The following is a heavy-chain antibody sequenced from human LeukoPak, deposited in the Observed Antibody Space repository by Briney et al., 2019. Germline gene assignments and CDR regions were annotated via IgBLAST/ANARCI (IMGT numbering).Heavy chain of an antibody. Sequence: GGSLRLSCAASGFTFDDYAMHWVRQAPGKGLEWVSLISWDGGSTYYADSVKGRFTISRDNSKSSLYLQMNSLRAEDTALYYCAKDATRITMVPNYYYMDVWGKGTTVTVSS. CDR1: GFTFDDYA. CDR2: ISWDGGST. V-gene: IGHV3-43D*03. D-gene: IGHD3-10*01. J-gene: IGHJ6*03. CDR3: AKDATRITMVPNYYYMDV.